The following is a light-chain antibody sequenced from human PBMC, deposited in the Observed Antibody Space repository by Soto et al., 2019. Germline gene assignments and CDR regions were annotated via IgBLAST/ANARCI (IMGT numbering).Light chain of an antibody. CDR3: CSYAGSYTYV. CDR1: SSDVGSYNL. CDR2: EVF. V-gene: IGLV2-23*02. J-gene: IGLJ1*01. Sequence: QSALTQPASVSGSPGQSITIFCTGTSSDVGSYNLVSWYQQHPGKAPKLMIYEVFKRPSGVFHRFSGSKSGNTASLTISGLQAEDEADYYCCSYAGSYTYVFGTGTKVTV.